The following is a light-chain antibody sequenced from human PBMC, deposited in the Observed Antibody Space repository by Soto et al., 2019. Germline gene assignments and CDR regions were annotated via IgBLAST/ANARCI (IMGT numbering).Light chain of an antibody. V-gene: IGKV3-20*01. CDR1: QSVRSRY. J-gene: IGKJ4*01. CDR2: DAS. CDR3: QQYGSSVT. Sequence: DIVLTQSPGTLSLSPGERATLSCRASQSVRSRYLAWYQQKAGQAPRVLIYDASRRATGIPDRFSGSGSGTDFTLTISRLEPEDFAVYYFQQYGSSVTFGGGTKVEIK.